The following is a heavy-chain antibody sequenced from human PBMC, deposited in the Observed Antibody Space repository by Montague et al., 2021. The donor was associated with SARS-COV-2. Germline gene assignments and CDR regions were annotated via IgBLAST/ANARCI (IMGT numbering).Heavy chain of an antibody. CDR2: IYYSGST. Sequence: TLSLTCTVSGGSISSGGYYWSWIRQHPGKGLEWIGYIYYSGSTYYNPSLKSRVTISVDTSKNQSSLKLSSVTAADTAVYYCASTYGGNLGYYYYYMDVWGKGTTVTVSS. CDR1: GGSISSGGYY. V-gene: IGHV4-31*03. CDR3: ASTYGGNLGYYYYYMDV. D-gene: IGHD4-23*01. J-gene: IGHJ6*03.